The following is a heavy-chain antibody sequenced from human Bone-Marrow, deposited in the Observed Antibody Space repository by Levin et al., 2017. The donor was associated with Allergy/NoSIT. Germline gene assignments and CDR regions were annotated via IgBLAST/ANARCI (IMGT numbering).Heavy chain of an antibody. Sequence: SQTLSLTCAVSGYSINSGYYWGWIRQSPGKGLEWIGSIYHSGSTYYNPSLKSRVTISVDTSKNQFSLKLSSVTAADTAVYYCARHKSPMIVVVITPGSYYFDSWGQGTLVTVSS. V-gene: IGHV4-38-2*01. CDR2: IYHSGST. J-gene: IGHJ4*02. CDR3: ARHKSPMIVVVITPGSYYFDS. D-gene: IGHD3-22*01. CDR1: GYSINSGYY.